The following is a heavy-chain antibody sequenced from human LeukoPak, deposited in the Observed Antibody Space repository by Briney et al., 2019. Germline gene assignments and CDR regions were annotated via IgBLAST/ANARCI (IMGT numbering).Heavy chain of an antibody. D-gene: IGHD5-18*01. CDR3: ARGGGPRYSYGFDY. CDR1: GGTFSSYA. Sequence: SVKVSCKASGGTFSSYAISWVRQAPGQGLEWMGEIIPIFGTANYAQKFQGRVTITTDDSTSTAYMELSSLRSEDTAVYYCARGGGPRYSYGFDYWGQGTLVTVSS. V-gene: IGHV1-69*05. CDR2: IIPIFGTA. J-gene: IGHJ4*02.